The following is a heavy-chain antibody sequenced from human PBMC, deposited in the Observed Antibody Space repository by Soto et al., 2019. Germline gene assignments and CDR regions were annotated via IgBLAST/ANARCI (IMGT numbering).Heavy chain of an antibody. Sequence: QVQLVQSGAAVKKPGSSVKVSCKASGGTFSSYAISWVRQAPGQGLEWMGGIIPIFGTANYAQKFQGRVTITADESTSSAYRELCSLSAEDTAVYYGARKRKDSGSGRYRDYYGMDVWGQGTTVTVSS. CDR3: ARKRKDSGSGRYRDYYGMDV. V-gene: IGHV1-69*12. CDR2: IIPIFGTA. D-gene: IGHD3-10*01. CDR1: GGTFSSYA. J-gene: IGHJ6*02.